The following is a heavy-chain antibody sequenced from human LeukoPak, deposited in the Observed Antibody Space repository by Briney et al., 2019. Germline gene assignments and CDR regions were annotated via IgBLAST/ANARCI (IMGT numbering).Heavy chain of an antibody. V-gene: IGHV3-30*03. J-gene: IGHJ6*02. CDR2: ISYDGSNK. D-gene: IGHD2-2*01. CDR1: GFTFSSYG. Sequence: GGSLRLSCAASGFTFSSYGMHWVRQAPGKGLEWVAVISYDGSNKYYADSVKGRFTISRDNSKNTLYLQMNSLRAEDTAVYYCARDCSSSCSPYYGMDVWGQGTTVTVSS. CDR3: ARDCSSSCSPYYGMDV.